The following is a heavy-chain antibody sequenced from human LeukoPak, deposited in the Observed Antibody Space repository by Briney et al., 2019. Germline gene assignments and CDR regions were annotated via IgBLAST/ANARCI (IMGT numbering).Heavy chain of an antibody. D-gene: IGHD3-10*01. J-gene: IGHJ4*02. CDR3: ARDLFYSVSGTYYNVGRVFNY. CDR2: INPNSGGT. Sequence: ASVKVSCKASGYTFTGYYMHWGRQAPGQGLGWRGWINPNSGGTNYAQKFQGRVTMTRDTSITTAYMELTSLRSDDTAVYYCARDLFYSVSGTYYNVGRVFNYWGQGTLVTVSS. V-gene: IGHV1-2*02. CDR1: GYTFTGYY.